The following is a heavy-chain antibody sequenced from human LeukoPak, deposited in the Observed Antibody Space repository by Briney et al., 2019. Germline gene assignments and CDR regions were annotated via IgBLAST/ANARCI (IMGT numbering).Heavy chain of an antibody. D-gene: IGHD3-22*01. CDR2: ISPSGGNR. Sequence: GGSLRLSCAVSGFTLSSYAMSWVRQAPGKWLDWVSLISPSGGNRYYADSVRGRFTISRDNSKNTLHLQMSRLRAEDTALYYCAKRGDSSGDSKHFDYWGQGTLVTVSS. CDR1: GFTLSSYA. CDR3: AKRGDSSGDSKHFDY. J-gene: IGHJ4*02. V-gene: IGHV3-23*01.